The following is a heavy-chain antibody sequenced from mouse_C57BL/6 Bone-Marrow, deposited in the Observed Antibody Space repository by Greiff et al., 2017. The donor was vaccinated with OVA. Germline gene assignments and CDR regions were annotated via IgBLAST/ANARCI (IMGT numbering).Heavy chain of an antibody. V-gene: IGHV1-15*01. CDR2: IDPETGGT. Sequence: VQLQQSGAELVRPGASVTLSCKASGYTFTDYEMHWVKQTPVHGLEWIGAIDPETGGTAYNQKFKGKAILTADKASSTAYMELRSLTSEDSAVYDCTRVYSNYYAMDYWGQGTSVTVSS. J-gene: IGHJ4*01. D-gene: IGHD2-5*01. CDR3: TRVYSNYYAMDY. CDR1: GYTFTDYE.